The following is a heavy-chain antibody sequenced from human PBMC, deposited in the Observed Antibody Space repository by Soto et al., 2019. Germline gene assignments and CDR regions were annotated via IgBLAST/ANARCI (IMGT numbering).Heavy chain of an antibody. Sequence: GASVKVSCKASGYTFTSYGISWVRQAPGQGLEWMGWISAYNGNTNYAQKLQGRVTMTTDTSTSTAYMELRSLRSDDTAVYYCARDVLRFLEWLSAEFDYWAQGTLVTVSS. CDR3: ARDVLRFLEWLSAEFDY. D-gene: IGHD3-3*01. V-gene: IGHV1-18*01. CDR1: GYTFTSYG. J-gene: IGHJ4*02. CDR2: ISAYNGNT.